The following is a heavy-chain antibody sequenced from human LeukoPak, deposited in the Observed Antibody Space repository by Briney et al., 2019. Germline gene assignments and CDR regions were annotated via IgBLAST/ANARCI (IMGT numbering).Heavy chain of an antibody. J-gene: IGHJ5*02. Sequence: PSETLSLTCVVYGGSFSGYYWNWIRQSPGKGLEWIGEINHSGSTNYNPSLKSRVTISVDTSKNQFFLKLSSVTAADTAVFYCARRGITMLRGVRNWFDPWGQGTLVTVSS. V-gene: IGHV4-34*01. CDR3: ARRGITMLRGVRNWFDP. D-gene: IGHD3-10*01. CDR2: INHSGST. CDR1: GGSFSGYY.